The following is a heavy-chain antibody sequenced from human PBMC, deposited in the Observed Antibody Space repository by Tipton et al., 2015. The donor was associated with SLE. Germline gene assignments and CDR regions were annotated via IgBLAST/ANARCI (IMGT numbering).Heavy chain of an antibody. CDR3: ARGNMVRGATDYFDY. D-gene: IGHD3-10*01. CDR2: INHSGST. V-gene: IGHV4-38-2*02. J-gene: IGHJ4*02. Sequence: TLSLTCTVSGYSISSGYYWGWIRQPPGKGLEWIGSINHSGSTNYNPSLKSRVIISVGTSKNQLSLKLSSVAAADTAVYYCARGNMVRGATDYFDYWGQGTLVTVSS. CDR1: GYSISSGYY.